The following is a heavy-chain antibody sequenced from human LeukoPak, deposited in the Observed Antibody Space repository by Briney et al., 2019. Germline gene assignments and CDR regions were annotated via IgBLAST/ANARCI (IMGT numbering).Heavy chain of an antibody. Sequence: SETLSLTCTVSGGSISSSSYYWGWIRQPPGKGLEWIGSIYYSGSTYYNPSLKSRVTISVDTSKNQFSLKLSSVTAADTAMYYCASAPRGYCSGGECYEYFQHWGQGTLVTVSS. CDR3: ASAPRGYCSGGECYEYFQH. J-gene: IGHJ1*01. CDR1: GGSISSSSYY. V-gene: IGHV4-39*07. CDR2: IYYSGST. D-gene: IGHD2-15*01.